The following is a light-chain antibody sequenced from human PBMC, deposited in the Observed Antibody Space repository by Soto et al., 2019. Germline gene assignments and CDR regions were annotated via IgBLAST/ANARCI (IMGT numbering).Light chain of an antibody. CDR3: SSYTSTSTL. CDR2: DVT. J-gene: IGLJ1*01. V-gene: IGLV2-14*01. Sequence: QSVLTQPASVSGSPGQSITISCTGTSSDVGGYKYVSWYQLHPGTAPKLVIYDVTNRPSGVSNRFSGSKSGNTASLTISGLQAEDEADYFCSSYTSTSTLFGTVTKLTVL. CDR1: SSDVGGYKY.